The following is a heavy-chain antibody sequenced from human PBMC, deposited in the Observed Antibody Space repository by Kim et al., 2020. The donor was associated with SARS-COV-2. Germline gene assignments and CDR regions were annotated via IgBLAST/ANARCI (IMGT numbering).Heavy chain of an antibody. CDR2: ISASGGST. CDR3: AKDAREEMIVVVIQYYYGMDV. D-gene: IGHD3-22*01. Sequence: GGSLRLSCAASGFTFSSYAMSWVRQAPGKGLEWVSAISASGGSTYYADSVKSRFTISRDNSKNTLYLQMNSLRAEDTAVYYCAKDAREEMIVVVIQYYYGMDVWGQGTTVTVSS. V-gene: IGHV3-23*01. J-gene: IGHJ6*02. CDR1: GFTFSSYA.